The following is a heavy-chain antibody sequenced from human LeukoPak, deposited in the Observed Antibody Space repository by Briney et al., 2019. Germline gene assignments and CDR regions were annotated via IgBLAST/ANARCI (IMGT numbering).Heavy chain of an antibody. CDR1: GYSFTSYW. V-gene: IGHV5-51*01. CDR3: ARTGTTRVDAFDS. Sequence: GESLKISCNGSGYSFTSYWIGWVRQMPEKGLEWMGIIYPGDSDTRYSPSFQGQVTISADKSISTAYLQWSSLKASDTAMYYCARTGTTRVDAFDSWGQGTMVTVSS. CDR2: IYPGDSDT. D-gene: IGHD1-7*01. J-gene: IGHJ3*02.